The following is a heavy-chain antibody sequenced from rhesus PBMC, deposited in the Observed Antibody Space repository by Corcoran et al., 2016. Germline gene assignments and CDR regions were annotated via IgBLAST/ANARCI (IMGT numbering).Heavy chain of an antibody. CDR1: GGSISDDYY. D-gene: IGHD1-26*01. CDR2: IYGSGGGT. Sequence: QVQLQESGPGLVKPSETLSLTCAVSGGSISDDYYWSWIRKPPGKGLEWIGYIYGSGGGTNYNPSLKNRVTISIDTSKNQFSLKLSSVTAADTAVYYCARDPTYNWNSLLLWYWGQGVLVTVSS. V-gene: IGHV4-106*01. CDR3: ARDPTYNWNSLLLWY. J-gene: IGHJ4*01.